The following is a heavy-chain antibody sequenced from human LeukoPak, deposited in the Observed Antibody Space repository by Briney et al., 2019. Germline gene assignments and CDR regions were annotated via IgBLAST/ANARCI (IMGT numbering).Heavy chain of an antibody. CDR1: GGSISSADYY. Sequence: SQNLSLTCIVSGGSISSADYYWNWIRQPPGKGLEWIGYIYNSGRTYYNPSLKSRGTISVDKSKNQFSLKLSSVTAADTAVYYCNYYGSGSPDAFDFWGQGTMVTVSS. CDR2: IYNSGRT. D-gene: IGHD3-10*01. V-gene: IGHV4-30-4*01. CDR3: NYYGSGSPDAFDF. J-gene: IGHJ3*01.